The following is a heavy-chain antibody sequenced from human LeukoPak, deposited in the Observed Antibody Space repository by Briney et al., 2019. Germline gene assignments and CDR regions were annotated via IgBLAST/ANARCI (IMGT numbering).Heavy chain of an antibody. J-gene: IGHJ6*03. CDR2: INPTSGGT. CDR1: GYTFTSHD. Sequence: GASVKVSCKASGYTFTSHDINWVRQATGQGLEWMGWINPTSGGTNYAQKFQGRVTMTRDTSISTVYMELNRLTSDDTAVYYCARSDSPRYYYYYYMDVWGKGTTVTVSS. D-gene: IGHD3-10*01. CDR3: ARSDSPRYYYYYYMDV. V-gene: IGHV1-2*02.